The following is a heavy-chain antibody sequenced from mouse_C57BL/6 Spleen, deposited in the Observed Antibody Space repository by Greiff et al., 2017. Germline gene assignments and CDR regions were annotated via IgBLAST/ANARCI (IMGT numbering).Heavy chain of an antibody. J-gene: IGHJ4*01. CDR3: ARRGYYGNAMDY. CDR1: GFTFSDYY. Sequence: EVKLVESEGGLVQPGSSMKLSCTASGFTFSDYYMAWVRQVPEKGLEWVANINYDGSSTYYLDSLKSRFIISRDNAKNILYLQMSSLKSEDTATYYCARRGYYGNAMDYWGQGTSVTVSS. D-gene: IGHD1-1*01. V-gene: IGHV5-16*01. CDR2: INYDGSST.